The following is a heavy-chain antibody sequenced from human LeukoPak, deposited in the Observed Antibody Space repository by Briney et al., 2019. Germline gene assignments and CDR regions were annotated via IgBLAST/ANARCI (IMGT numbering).Heavy chain of an antibody. V-gene: IGHV3-21*01. CDR3: AKDLVYGANCFFES. CDR1: GFTFSSYS. Sequence: SGGSLRLSCAASGFTFSSYSMNWVRQAPGKGLEWVSSISSSSSYIYYADSVKGRFTISRDNAKNSLYLQMNSLRAEDTAVYYCAKDLVYGANCFFESWGQGTLVTVSS. CDR2: ISSSSSYI. D-gene: IGHD4-23*01. J-gene: IGHJ4*02.